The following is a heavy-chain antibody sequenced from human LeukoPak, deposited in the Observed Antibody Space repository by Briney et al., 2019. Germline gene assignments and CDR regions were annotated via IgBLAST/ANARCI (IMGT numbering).Heavy chain of an antibody. Sequence: PSETLSLTCTVSGGSISSSSYYWGWIRQPPGTGLEWIGSISYSGSAYYNPSLKSRVTISVDTSKSQFSLKMTSVTAADTAVYHCARLVVDAYNSGGGHYFDYWGQGTVVAVSS. CDR2: ISYSGSA. V-gene: IGHV4-39*01. CDR3: ARLVVDAYNSGGGHYFDY. CDR1: GGSISSSSYY. J-gene: IGHJ4*02. D-gene: IGHD5-24*01.